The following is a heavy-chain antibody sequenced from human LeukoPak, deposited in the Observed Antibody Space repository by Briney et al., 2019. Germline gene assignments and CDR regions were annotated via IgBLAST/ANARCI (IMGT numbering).Heavy chain of an antibody. D-gene: IGHD3-16*01. CDR3: ARGRAWGVLDY. J-gene: IGHJ4*02. CDR1: GDSVSSNSVV. Sequence: SRTLSLTCAISGDSVSSNSVVWNWIRQSPSRGLEWLGRTYYRSKWYNEYAVSVKSRITINPDTSKNQFSLQLNSVTPEDTAVYYCARGRAWGVLDYWGQGSLVTVSS. CDR2: TYYRSKWYN. V-gene: IGHV6-1*01.